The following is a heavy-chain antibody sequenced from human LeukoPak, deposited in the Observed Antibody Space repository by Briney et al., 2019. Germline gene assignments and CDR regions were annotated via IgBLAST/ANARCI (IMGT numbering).Heavy chain of an antibody. CDR1: GGSINSYY. CDR3: ARVAATGGVVFDY. V-gene: IGHV4-4*07. CDR2: MYSSGST. J-gene: IGHJ4*02. Sequence: SETLSLTCTVTGGSINSYYWSWIRQPAGKGLEWIGRMYSSGSTNYNPSLKSRVSMSVDTSKNQFSLKLTSVTAADTAVYYCARVAATGGVVFDYWGQGTLVTVSS. D-gene: IGHD2-15*01.